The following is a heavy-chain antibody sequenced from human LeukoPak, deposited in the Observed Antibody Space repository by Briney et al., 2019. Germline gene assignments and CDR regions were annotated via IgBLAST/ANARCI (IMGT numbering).Heavy chain of an antibody. J-gene: IGHJ6*03. D-gene: IGHD2-2*01. CDR1: GFTISSHN. CDR2: ISSGSTTI. V-gene: IGHV3-48*01. Sequence: PGGSLRLSCAASGFTISSHNMNWVRQAPGKGLEWVSYISSGSTTIYQADSVKGRFTISRDNAKNSLYLQMNSLRAEDTAVYYCARALSYCSSTSCSLYYYYYYMDAWGKGTTVTVSS. CDR3: ARALSYCSSTSCSLYYYYYYMDA.